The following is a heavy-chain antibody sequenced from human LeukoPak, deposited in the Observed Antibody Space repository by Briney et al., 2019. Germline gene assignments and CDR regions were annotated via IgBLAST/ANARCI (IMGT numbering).Heavy chain of an antibody. CDR2: ISGSGGSK. J-gene: IGHJ4*02. CDR3: AKRPRGNYLDPFDY. Sequence: PGGSLRLSCGASGFTFSSYAMSWVRQAPGKGLEWVSGISGSGGSKYYADSVKGRFTISRDNSKNRLYLQMNSLRAEDTAVYYCAKRPRGNYLDPFDYWGQGTLVTVSS. CDR1: GFTFSSYA. D-gene: IGHD3-10*01. V-gene: IGHV3-23*01.